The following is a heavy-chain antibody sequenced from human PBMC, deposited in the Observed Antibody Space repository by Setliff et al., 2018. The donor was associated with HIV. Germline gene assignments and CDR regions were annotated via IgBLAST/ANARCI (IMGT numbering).Heavy chain of an antibody. CDR1: GGSISSSSYY. Sequence: SETLSLTCTVSGGSISSSSYYWGWIRQPPGKGLEWIGSIYYSRSTYANPSLKSRVTISVDTSKNQFSLNLSSVTAADTAVYYCVGSTIAAAVYYYYYYMDVWGKGTTVTVSS. CDR3: VGSTIAAAVYYYYYYMDV. CDR2: IYYSRST. J-gene: IGHJ6*03. V-gene: IGHV4-39*01. D-gene: IGHD6-13*01.